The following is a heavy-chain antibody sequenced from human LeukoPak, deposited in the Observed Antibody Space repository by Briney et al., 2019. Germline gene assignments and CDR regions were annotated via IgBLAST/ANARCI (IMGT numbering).Heavy chain of an antibody. J-gene: IGHJ6*02. CDR1: GYSFTTYW. CDR3: ARRGSSSSDYYYGMDV. D-gene: IGHD6-6*01. CDR2: IYPDDSDT. Sequence: GESLQISCQGSGYSFTTYWIGWVRQMPGEGLEWMGIIYPDDSDTRYSPSFQGQVTISVDESISTAYLQWSSLKASDAAIYYCARRGSSSSDYYYGMDVWGQGTTVTVSS. V-gene: IGHV5-51*01.